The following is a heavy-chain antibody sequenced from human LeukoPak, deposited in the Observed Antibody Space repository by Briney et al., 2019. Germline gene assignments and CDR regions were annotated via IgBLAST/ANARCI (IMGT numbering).Heavy chain of an antibody. CDR3: ARASVWVSGSYRTADY. CDR1: GFTFDGYG. V-gene: IGHV3-20*04. D-gene: IGHD1-26*01. J-gene: IGHJ4*02. Sequence: PGGSLRLSCAASGFTFDGYGMSWVRQAPGKGLEWVPGINWNGGSTGYADSVKGRFTISRDNAKNSLYLQMNSLRAEDTALYYCARASVWVSGSYRTADYWGQGTLVTVSS. CDR2: INWNGGST.